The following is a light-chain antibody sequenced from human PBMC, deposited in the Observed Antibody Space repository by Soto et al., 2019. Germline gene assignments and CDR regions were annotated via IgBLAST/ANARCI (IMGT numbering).Light chain of an antibody. CDR2: GAS. Sequence: EIVLTQSPGTLSFSPGERATLSCRASQSVTSDYLAWYQQKPGQAPSLVIYGASSRATGIPDRFSGGGSGTDFTLTVSKLEPEDFAVYYCQQYGSSPTFGRGTQVEVK. J-gene: IGKJ1*01. CDR1: QSVTSDY. CDR3: QQYGSSPT. V-gene: IGKV3-20*01.